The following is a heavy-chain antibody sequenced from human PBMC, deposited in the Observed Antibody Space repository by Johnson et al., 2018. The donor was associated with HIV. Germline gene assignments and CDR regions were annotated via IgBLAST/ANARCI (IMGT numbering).Heavy chain of an antibody. V-gene: IGHV3-9*01. J-gene: IGHJ3*02. Sequence: VQLVESGGGLVQPGRSLRLSCAASGFTFDDYAMHWVRQAPGKGLEWVSGISWNSGSIGYADSVKGRFTISRDNSKNTLYLHMNSLKPEDTAVYYCARDAHGYIPYVAFDIWGHGTMVTVS. D-gene: IGHD5-24*01. CDR1: GFTFDDYA. CDR2: ISWNSGSI. CDR3: ARDAHGYIPYVAFDI.